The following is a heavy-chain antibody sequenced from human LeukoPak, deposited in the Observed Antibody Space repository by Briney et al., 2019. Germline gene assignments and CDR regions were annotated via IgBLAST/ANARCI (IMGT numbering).Heavy chain of an antibody. D-gene: IGHD6-13*01. CDR2: IYYSGST. Sequence: PSETLSLTCTVSGGSISSYYWSWIRQPPGKGLEWIGYIYYSGSTNYNPSLKSRVTISVDTSKNQFSLKLSSVTAADTVVYYCARLGPIAAAGTNWGQGTLVTVSS. CDR1: GGSISSYY. V-gene: IGHV4-59*08. CDR3: ARLGPIAAAGTN. J-gene: IGHJ4*02.